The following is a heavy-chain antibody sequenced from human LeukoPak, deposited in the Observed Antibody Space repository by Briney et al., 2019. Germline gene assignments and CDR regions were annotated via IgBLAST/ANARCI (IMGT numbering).Heavy chain of an antibody. V-gene: IGHV1-69*04. CDR1: GGTFSSYA. D-gene: IGHD6-19*01. J-gene: IGHJ4*02. CDR3: ARVFSYSSGWSRRPNFDY. Sequence: GASVKVSCKASGGTFSSYAISWVRQAPGQGLEWMGRIIPILGIANYAQKFQGRVTITADKSTSTAYMELSSLRSEDTAVYYCARVFSYSSGWSRRPNFDYWGQGTLVTVSS. CDR2: IIPILGIA.